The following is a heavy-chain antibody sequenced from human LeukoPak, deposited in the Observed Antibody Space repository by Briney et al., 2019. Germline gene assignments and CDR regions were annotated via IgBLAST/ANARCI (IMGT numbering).Heavy chain of an antibody. J-gene: IGHJ6*02. Sequence: PGGSLRLSCAASGFIFDTYGMLWVRQAPGKGLEWVAVIAYDGSNKVYADSVKGRFTISRDNSKNTLYPQMNSLRGEDTAVYYCAKEKAIATINYGLDVWGQGTTVTVSS. CDR1: GFIFDTYG. V-gene: IGHV3-30*18. D-gene: IGHD1-1*01. CDR2: IAYDGSNK. CDR3: AKEKAIATINYGLDV.